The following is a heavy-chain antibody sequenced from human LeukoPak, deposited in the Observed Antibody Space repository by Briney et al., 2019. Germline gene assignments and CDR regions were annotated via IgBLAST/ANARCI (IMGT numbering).Heavy chain of an antibody. CDR2: IRYDGNNK. Sequence: PGGSLRLSCAASGFTFSSHGLHWVRQAPGRGLEWVAFIRYDGNNKYYADSVKGRFTISRDNSKNTLYLQMNSLRTEDTAVYYCAKGTVGAYEIDYWGQGTLVTVSS. V-gene: IGHV3-30*02. D-gene: IGHD1-26*01. CDR1: GFTFSSHG. J-gene: IGHJ4*02. CDR3: AKGTVGAYEIDY.